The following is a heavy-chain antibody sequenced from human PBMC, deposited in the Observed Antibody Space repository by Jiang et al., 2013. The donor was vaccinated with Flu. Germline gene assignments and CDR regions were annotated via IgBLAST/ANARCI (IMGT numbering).Heavy chain of an antibody. Sequence: ASGFTFSSYAMHWVRQAPGKGLEWVAVISYDGSNKYYADSVKGRFTISRDNSKNTLYLQMNSLRAEDTAVYYCARVQWLAYFDYWGQGTLVTVSS. J-gene: IGHJ4*02. CDR2: ISYDGSNK. D-gene: IGHD6-19*01. CDR1: GFTFSSYA. V-gene: IGHV3-30-3*01. CDR3: ARVQWLAYFDY.